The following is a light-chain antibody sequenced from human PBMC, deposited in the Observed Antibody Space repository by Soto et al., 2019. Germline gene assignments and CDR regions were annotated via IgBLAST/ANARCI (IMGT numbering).Light chain of an antibody. CDR2: VAS. CDR3: QQYNNWPLT. CDR1: QRVRSN. Sequence: EIVMTQSPATLSVSPGERATLSCRPSQRVRSNLAWNHQNPAQPPSLLIYVASTRATGIPARSSGSGSGTQFTLTISSLQSEDFAVYYCQQYNNWPLTFGGGTKVEIK. J-gene: IGKJ4*01. V-gene: IGKV3-15*01.